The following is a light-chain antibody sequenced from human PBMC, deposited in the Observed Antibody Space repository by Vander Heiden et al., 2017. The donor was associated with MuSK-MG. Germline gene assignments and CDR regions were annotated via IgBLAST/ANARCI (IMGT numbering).Light chain of an antibody. J-gene: IGKJ2*01. V-gene: IGKV1-5*03. Sequence: DIQMPQSPSTLSASVGDRVTITCRASQSISSWLAWYQQKPGKAPKLLIYKASSLESGVPSRFSGSGSGTEFTLTISSLQPDDFATYYCQQYNSYPVHFGQGTKLEIK. CDR3: QQYNSYPVH. CDR2: KAS. CDR1: QSISSW.